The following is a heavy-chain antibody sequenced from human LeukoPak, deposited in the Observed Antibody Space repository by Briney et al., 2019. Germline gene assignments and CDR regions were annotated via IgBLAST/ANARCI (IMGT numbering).Heavy chain of an antibody. D-gene: IGHD2-21*02. CDR1: GGSISTYY. CDR2: IYCSGTT. V-gene: IGHV4-59*01. J-gene: IGHJ4*02. CDR3: ARVGDYFFDY. Sequence: SETLSLTCTVSGGSISTYYWSWIRQPPGKGLEWIGYIYCSGTTRYSPSLKSRVTISVDTSKNQFSLKLSSVSAADTAVYYCARVGDYFFDYWGQGTLVTVSS.